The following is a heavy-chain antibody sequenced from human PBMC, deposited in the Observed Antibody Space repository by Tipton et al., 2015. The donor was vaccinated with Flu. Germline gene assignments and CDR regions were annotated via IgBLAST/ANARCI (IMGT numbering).Heavy chain of an antibody. D-gene: IGHD1-26*01. Sequence: TLSLTCAVYGGSFSGYYWSWIRQPPGKGLEWIGEINHSGSTYYNPSLKSRVTMSVDTSKNQFSLKLSSVTAADTAVYYCARSFFSYRFWFDPWGQGTLVTVSS. V-gene: IGHV4-34*01. CDR1: GGSFSGYY. CDR3: ARSFFSYRFWFDP. CDR2: INHSGST. J-gene: IGHJ5*02.